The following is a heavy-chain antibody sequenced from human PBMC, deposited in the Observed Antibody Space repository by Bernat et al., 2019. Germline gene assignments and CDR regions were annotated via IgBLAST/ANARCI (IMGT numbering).Heavy chain of an antibody. CDR3: ASAPEWLYYYGMDV. V-gene: IGHV3-7*03. CDR2: LKQDGSEK. CDR1: GFTFSSYW. J-gene: IGHJ6*02. Sequence: EVQLVESGGGLVQPGGSLRLSCAASGFTFSSYWMSWVRQVLGKGLEWVAKLKQDGSEKYYVDAVKGRFTISRDKAKNSLYLQMNSLSAEDTAVYYCASAPEWLYYYGMDVWGQGTTVTVSS. D-gene: IGHD3-3*01.